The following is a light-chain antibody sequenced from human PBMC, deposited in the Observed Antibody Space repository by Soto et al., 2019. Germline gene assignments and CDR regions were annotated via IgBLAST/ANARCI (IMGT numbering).Light chain of an antibody. CDR2: SNN. Sequence: HSMRTEPPTTAGTPGHRITISNTGSSSNIGSNTVNWYQQLPGTAPKLLIYSNNQRPSGVPDRFSGSKSGTSASLAISGLQSEDEADYYCAAWDDSLNGYVFGTGTKVTVL. CDR3: AAWDDSLNGYV. CDR1: SSNIGSNT. J-gene: IGLJ1*01. V-gene: IGLV1-44*01.